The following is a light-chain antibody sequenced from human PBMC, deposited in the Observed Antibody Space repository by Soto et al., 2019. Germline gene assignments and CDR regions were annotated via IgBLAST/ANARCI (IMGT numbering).Light chain of an antibody. CDR3: QHYYSYPRT. V-gene: IGKV1-8*01. Sequence: AIRMTQSPSSFSASTGDRVTITCRASQGISSYLAWYQQKPGKAPKLLIYAASTLQSGVPSRFSGSGSGTDFPLTISCLQSEDFATYYCQHYYSYPRTLGQGTKVEIK. CDR2: AAS. J-gene: IGKJ1*01. CDR1: QGISSY.